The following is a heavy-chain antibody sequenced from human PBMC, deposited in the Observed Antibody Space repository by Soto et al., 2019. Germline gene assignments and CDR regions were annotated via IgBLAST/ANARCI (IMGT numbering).Heavy chain of an antibody. J-gene: IGHJ4*02. Sequence: GGSLRLSCSASGFIFTDYPMHWVRQAPGKGLEYVAAISKNGADTYYPDSVRGRFTISRDNSKNTLYLQMNSLRAEDTAVYYSAKDPGRLWFGELYFDYWGQGPLVTVPQ. CDR1: GFIFTDYP. V-gene: IGHV3-64*04. CDR2: ISKNGADT. D-gene: IGHD3-10*01. CDR3: AKDPGRLWFGELYFDY.